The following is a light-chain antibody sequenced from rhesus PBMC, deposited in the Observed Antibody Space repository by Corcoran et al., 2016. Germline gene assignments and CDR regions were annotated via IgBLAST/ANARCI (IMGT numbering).Light chain of an antibody. CDR3: QQDSSSPWT. Sequence: DIQMTQSPSSLSASVGDTVTITCRASQSISSWLAWYQQKPGKAPKLLIYKASTLQSGVPSRFRGSGSWTDFTLPISSLQSEYFTTYYCQQDSSSPWTFGQGTKVEIK. CDR1: QSISSW. V-gene: IGKV1-22*01. J-gene: IGKJ1*01. CDR2: KAS.